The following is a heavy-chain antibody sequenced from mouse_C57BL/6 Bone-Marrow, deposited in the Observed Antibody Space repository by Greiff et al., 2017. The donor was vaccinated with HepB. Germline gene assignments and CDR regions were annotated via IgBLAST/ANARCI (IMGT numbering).Heavy chain of an antibody. CDR3: ARALYYYYGSSPFAY. D-gene: IGHD1-1*01. CDR2: VYPGSGNT. CDR1: GYTFTDYY. J-gene: IGHJ3*01. Sequence: QVQLQQSGAELVRPGASVKLSCKASGYTFTDYYINWVKQRPGQGLEWIARVYPGSGNTYYNEKFKGKATLTAEKSSSTAYMQLSSLTSEDSAVYFCARALYYYYGSSPFAYWGQGTLVTVSA. V-gene: IGHV1-76*01.